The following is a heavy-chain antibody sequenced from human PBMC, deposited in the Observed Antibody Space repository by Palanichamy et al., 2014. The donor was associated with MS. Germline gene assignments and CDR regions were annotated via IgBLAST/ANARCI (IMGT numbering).Heavy chain of an antibody. D-gene: IGHD3/OR15-3a*01. V-gene: IGHV1-46*01. CDR2: INPSRGST. Sequence: QVQLVQSGAEVKKPGASVKISCEAFGYPFTSYWIHWVRQAPGQGLEWMGIINPSRGSTSYAEKFQGRVSMTRDTSTSTVYMHLNSLRSDDAAVYFCARAGGLGLPAEHFQHWGQGTLVIVSS. J-gene: IGHJ1*01. CDR1: GYPFTSYW. CDR3: ARAGGLGLPAEHFQH.